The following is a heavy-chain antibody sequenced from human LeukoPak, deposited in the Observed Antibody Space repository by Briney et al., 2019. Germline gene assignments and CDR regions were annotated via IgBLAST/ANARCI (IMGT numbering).Heavy chain of an antibody. D-gene: IGHD6-19*01. CDR2: FDPEDGET. CDR1: GYTLTELS. V-gene: IGHV1-24*01. CDR3: AAVAGTVSFWFDP. J-gene: IGHJ5*02. Sequence: GASVKVSCKVSGYTLTELSMHWMRQAPGKGLEWMGGFDPEDGETIYAQKFQGRVTMTEDTSTDTAYMELSSLRSEDTAVYYCAAVAGTVSFWFDPWGQGTLVTVSS.